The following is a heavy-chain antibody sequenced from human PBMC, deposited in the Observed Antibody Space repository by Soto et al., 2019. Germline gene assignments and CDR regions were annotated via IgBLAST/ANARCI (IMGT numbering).Heavy chain of an antibody. CDR2: INAGNGNT. J-gene: IGHJ6*02. CDR1: GYTFTSYA. Sequence: GASVKVSCKASGYTFTSYAMHWVRQAPGQRLEWMGWINAGNGNTKYSQKFQGRVTITRDTSASTAYMELSSLRSEDTAVYYCARSVRNPTQTYYYGMDVWGQGTTVTVSS. V-gene: IGHV1-3*01. CDR3: ARSVRNPTQTYYYGMDV.